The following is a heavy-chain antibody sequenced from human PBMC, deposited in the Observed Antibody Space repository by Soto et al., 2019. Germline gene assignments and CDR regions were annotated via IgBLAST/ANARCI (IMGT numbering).Heavy chain of an antibody. J-gene: IGHJ4*02. V-gene: IGHV4-39*01. D-gene: IGHD1-20*01. Sequence: PSETLSLTCAVSCASISGSYYYWAWLRQFPGKGPEWIGSVFYTGFTSYNPSLESRVSVSVDTSKSQFSLKLSAVTAADTAVYYCATSQKGYNWNYFDHWGQGALVTVSS. CDR1: CASISGSYYY. CDR3: ATSQKGYNWNYFDH. CDR2: VFYTGFT.